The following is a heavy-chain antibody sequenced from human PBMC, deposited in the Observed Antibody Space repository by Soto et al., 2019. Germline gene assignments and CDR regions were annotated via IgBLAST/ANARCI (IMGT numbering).Heavy chain of an antibody. D-gene: IGHD6-19*01. CDR2: ISGSGI. Sequence: PGGSLRLSCAASGFTFSNYAMSWVRQAPGKGLECVSGISGSGIHYPDSVEGRFTISRDNSKNTLYLHVDSLRVDDTAVYYRARDRSGWLFDHWGQGILVTVSS. J-gene: IGHJ4*01. CDR3: ARDRSGWLFDH. CDR1: GFTFSNYA. V-gene: IGHV3-23*01.